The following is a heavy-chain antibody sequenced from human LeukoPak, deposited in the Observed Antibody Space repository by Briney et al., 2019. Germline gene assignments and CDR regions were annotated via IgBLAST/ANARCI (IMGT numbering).Heavy chain of an antibody. J-gene: IGHJ6*02. CDR2: IYYSGST. V-gene: IGHV4-59*01. CDR1: GGSISSYY. Sequence: SETLSLTCTVSGGSISSYYWSWIRQPPGKGLEWIGYIYYSGSTNYNPSLKSRVTISVDTSKNQFSLKLSSVTAADTAVYYCARGVPPHYGMDVWGQGTTVTVSS. D-gene: IGHD3-10*01. CDR3: ARGVPPHYGMDV.